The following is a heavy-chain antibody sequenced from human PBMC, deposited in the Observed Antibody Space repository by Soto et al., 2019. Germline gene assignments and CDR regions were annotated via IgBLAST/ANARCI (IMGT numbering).Heavy chain of an antibody. CDR2: IYYTGST. V-gene: IGHV4-59*01. D-gene: IGHD5-18*01. CDR1: GGSISNYY. CDR3: ARAGYSYGTAYYYDY. Sequence: PSETLSLTCTVSGGSISNYYWSWIRQPPGKGLEWIGFIYYTGSTNYIPSLKSRLTMSLHTSKNQFSLNLSSVTAADTAVYYCARAGYSYGTAYYYDYWGHGTLVTASS. J-gene: IGHJ4*01.